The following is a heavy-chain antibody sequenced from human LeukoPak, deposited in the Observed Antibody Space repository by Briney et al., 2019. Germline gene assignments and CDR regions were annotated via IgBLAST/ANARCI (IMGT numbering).Heavy chain of an antibody. J-gene: IGHJ3*02. CDR3: ARGYYDYVWGSYRGRDAFDI. Sequence: PGGSLRLSCAASGFTFNSYGMNWVRQAPGKGMEWVSGIGPSGAKTYYADSVKGRFTISRDNPKNTVYLQMNSLRAEDTAVYYCARGYYDYVWGSYRGRDAFDIWGQGTMVTVSS. CDR2: IGPSGAKT. D-gene: IGHD3-16*02. CDR1: GFTFNSYG. V-gene: IGHV3-23*01.